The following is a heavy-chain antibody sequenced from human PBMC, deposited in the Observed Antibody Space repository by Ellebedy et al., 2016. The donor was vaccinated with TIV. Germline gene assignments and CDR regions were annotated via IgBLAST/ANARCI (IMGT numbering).Heavy chain of an antibody. D-gene: IGHD3-22*01. Sequence: SETLSLTXTVSGYSISSGYYWGWIRQPPGKGLEWIGSIYHSGSTYYNPSLKSRVTISVDTSKNQFSLKLSSVTAADTAVYYCARVERSSGYYDGLDYWGQGTLVTVSS. CDR1: GYSISSGYY. CDR3: ARVERSSGYYDGLDY. CDR2: IYHSGST. V-gene: IGHV4-38-2*02. J-gene: IGHJ4*02.